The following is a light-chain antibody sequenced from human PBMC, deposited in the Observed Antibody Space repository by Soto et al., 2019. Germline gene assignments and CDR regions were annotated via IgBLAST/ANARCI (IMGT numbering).Light chain of an antibody. CDR2: EVN. V-gene: IGLV2-14*01. Sequence: QSALTQPASVAGSPGQSSTISCAGTSSDIAAYNFVSWYQHRPGKAPRLLIFEVNSRPAGLSNRFSGSKSGNTASLTSSGLQAEDDGDYYCSSYTGSGTLVVFGGGTKLTVL. J-gene: IGLJ2*01. CDR1: SSDIAAYNF. CDR3: SSYTGSGTLVV.